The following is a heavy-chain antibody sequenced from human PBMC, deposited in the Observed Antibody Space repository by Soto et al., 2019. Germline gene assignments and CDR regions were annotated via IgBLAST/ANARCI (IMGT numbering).Heavy chain of an antibody. CDR3: ARRRGYCSSTCCYGTKNWFDP. D-gene: IGHD2-2*01. CDR2: ISAYNGNT. Sequence: QVQLVQSGAEVKKPGASVKVSCKASGYTFTSYGISWVRQAPGQGLEWMGWISAYNGNTNYAQKLQGTVTMTTDTSTSTAYMELRSLRADDTAVYYCARRRGYCSSTCCYGTKNWFDPWGQGTLVTVSS. CDR1: GYTFTSYG. J-gene: IGHJ5*02. V-gene: IGHV1-18*01.